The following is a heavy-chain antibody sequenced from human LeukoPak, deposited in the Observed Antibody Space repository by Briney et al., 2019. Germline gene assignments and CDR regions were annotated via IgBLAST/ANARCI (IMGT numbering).Heavy chain of an antibody. Sequence: PGGSLRLFCAASGFTVSSNYMSWVRQAPGKGLEWVSVIYSGGSTYYADSVKGRFTISRDNSKNTLYLRMNSLRAEDTAVYYCARVSYDSSGYYFDYWGQGTLVTVSS. CDR3: ARVSYDSSGYYFDY. CDR1: GFTVSSNY. J-gene: IGHJ4*02. V-gene: IGHV3-53*01. D-gene: IGHD3-22*01. CDR2: IYSGGST.